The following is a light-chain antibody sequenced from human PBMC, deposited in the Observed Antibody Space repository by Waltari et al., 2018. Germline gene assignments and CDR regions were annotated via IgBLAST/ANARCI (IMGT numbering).Light chain of an antibody. CDR3: HQYYNWPQT. V-gene: IGKV3-15*01. J-gene: IGKJ1*01. CDR2: NTV. CDR1: ENVDNK. Sequence: EIVMTQSPATLSVSPGQRATLSCRASENVDNKLAWYQLKPGQAPILLIYNTVIRATDIPARFSGSGSGTEFILTISSLQSEDLAVYSCHQYYNWPQTFGQGTKVESK.